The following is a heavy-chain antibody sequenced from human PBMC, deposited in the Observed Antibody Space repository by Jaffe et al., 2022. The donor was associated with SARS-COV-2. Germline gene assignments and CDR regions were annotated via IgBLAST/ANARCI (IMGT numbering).Heavy chain of an antibody. CDR3: ARLAKEAVADSYYYYGMDV. Sequence: EVQLVQSGAEVKKPGESLKISCKGSGYSFTSYWIGWVRQMPGKGLEWMGIIYPGDSDTRYSPSFQGQVTISADKSISTAYLQWSSLKASDTAMYYCARLAKEAVADSYYYYGMDVWGQGTTVTVSS. J-gene: IGHJ6*02. D-gene: IGHD6-19*01. CDR1: GYSFTSYW. V-gene: IGHV5-51*01. CDR2: IYPGDSDT.